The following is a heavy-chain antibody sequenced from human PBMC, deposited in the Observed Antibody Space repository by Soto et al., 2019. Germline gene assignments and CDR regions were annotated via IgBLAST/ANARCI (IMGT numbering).Heavy chain of an antibody. J-gene: IGHJ6*02. CDR1: GFTFSSYA. Sequence: QVQLVESGGGVVQPGRSLRLSCAASGFTFSSYAMHWVRQAPGKGLEWVAVISYDGSNKYYADSVKGRFTISRDNSKNTLYLQMNSLRAEDTAVYYCARALPPYNYGSVSYYYGMDVWGQGTTVTVSS. D-gene: IGHD3-10*01. V-gene: IGHV3-30-3*01. CDR2: ISYDGSNK. CDR3: ARALPPYNYGSVSYYYGMDV.